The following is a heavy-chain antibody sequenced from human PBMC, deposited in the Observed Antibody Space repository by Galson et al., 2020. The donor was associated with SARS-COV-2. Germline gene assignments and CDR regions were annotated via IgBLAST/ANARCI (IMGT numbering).Heavy chain of an antibody. CDR2: IYPNGRT. V-gene: IGHV4-38-2*01. CDR3: ARQGVNMIVLVTVPGWFFDL. CDR1: GYSVSTTNY. J-gene: IGHJ2*01. D-gene: IGHD2-21*02. Sequence: SETLSLPCAVSGYSVSTTNYWGWVRLAPGKGLEWIGSIYPNGRTYYNPSLESRVTISVDTSRNQFSLTLASVTAADTAFYYCARQGVNMIVLVTVPGWFFDLWGRGTLVTVSS.